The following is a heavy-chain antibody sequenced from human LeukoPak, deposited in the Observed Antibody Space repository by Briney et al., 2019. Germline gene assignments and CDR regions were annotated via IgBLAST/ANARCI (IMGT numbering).Heavy chain of an antibody. Sequence: ASVKVSCKASGYTFTGYYMHWVRQAPGQGLEWMGWINPNSGGTNYAQKFQGRVTMTRDPSISTAYMELSRLRSDDTAVYYCARERTAARNWFDPWGQGTLVTVSS. CDR1: GYTFTGYY. D-gene: IGHD6-6*01. J-gene: IGHJ5*02. CDR2: INPNSGGT. CDR3: ARERTAARNWFDP. V-gene: IGHV1-2*02.